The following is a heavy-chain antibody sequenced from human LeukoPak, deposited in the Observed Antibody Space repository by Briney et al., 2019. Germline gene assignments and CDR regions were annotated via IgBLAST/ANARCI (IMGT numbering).Heavy chain of an antibody. Sequence: SGGSLRLSCAASGFTFSTYEMNWARQAPGKGLEWLSYISNSGGTIYYADSVKGRFTISRDNAKNSLYLQMNSLRAEDTAVYYCARDSPYGGYGTLWGQGTLVTVSS. CDR3: ARDSPYGGYGTL. V-gene: IGHV3-48*03. D-gene: IGHD5-12*01. CDR1: GFTFSTYE. CDR2: ISNSGGTI. J-gene: IGHJ4*02.